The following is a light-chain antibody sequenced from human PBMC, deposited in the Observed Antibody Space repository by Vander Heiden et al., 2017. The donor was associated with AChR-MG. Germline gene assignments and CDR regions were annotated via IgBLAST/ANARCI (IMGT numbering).Light chain of an antibody. Sequence: EILLPQSPATLSLSPGERATLSCRARQGASNYLAWYQQRPGQAPRLLIYDTSKRATGIPARFSGSGPGTDFTLTISSLEPEDFAVYYCQQRSNWRAFGQGTRLDIK. CDR1: QGASNY. J-gene: IGKJ5*01. CDR2: DTS. V-gene: IGKV3D-11*01. CDR3: QQRSNWRA.